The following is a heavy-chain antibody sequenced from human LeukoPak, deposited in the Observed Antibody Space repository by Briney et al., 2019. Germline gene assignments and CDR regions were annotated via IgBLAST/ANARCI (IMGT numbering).Heavy chain of an antibody. CDR1: GGSISSSSYY. V-gene: IGHV4-39*01. CDR2: IYYSGST. Sequence: SETLSLTCTVSGGSISSSSYYWGWIRQPPGKGLEWIGSIYYSGSTYYTPSLKSRVTISVDTSKNQFSLKLSSVTAADTAVYYCARQDTAMAWSYYFDYWGQGTPVTVSS. CDR3: ARQDTAMAWSYYFDY. D-gene: IGHD5-18*01. J-gene: IGHJ4*02.